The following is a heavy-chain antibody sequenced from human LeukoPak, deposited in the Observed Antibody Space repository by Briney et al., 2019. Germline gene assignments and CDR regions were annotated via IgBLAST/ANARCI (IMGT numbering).Heavy chain of an antibody. J-gene: IGHJ4*02. D-gene: IGHD4-17*01. V-gene: IGHV3-30-3*01. Sequence: PGGSLRLSCAASGFTFSSYAMHWVRQAPGKGLGWVAVISYDGSNKYYADSVKGRFTISRDNSKNTLYLQMNSMRAEDTAVYYCARGWSTVTTFDYWGQGTLVTVSS. CDR1: GFTFSSYA. CDR3: ARGWSTVTTFDY. CDR2: ISYDGSNK.